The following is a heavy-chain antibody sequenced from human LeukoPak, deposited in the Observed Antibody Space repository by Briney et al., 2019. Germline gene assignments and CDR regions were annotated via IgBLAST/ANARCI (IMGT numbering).Heavy chain of an antibody. J-gene: IGHJ4*02. Sequence: GGSLRLSCAASGFTFSSYEMNWVRQAPGKGLEWVSYISSSGSTIYYADSVKGRFTISRDNAKNSLYLQMNSLRAEDTAVYCCARDSVLWFGIIDYWGQGTLVTVSS. V-gene: IGHV3-48*03. CDR2: ISSSGSTI. CDR1: GFTFSSYE. CDR3: ARDSVLWFGIIDY. D-gene: IGHD3-10*01.